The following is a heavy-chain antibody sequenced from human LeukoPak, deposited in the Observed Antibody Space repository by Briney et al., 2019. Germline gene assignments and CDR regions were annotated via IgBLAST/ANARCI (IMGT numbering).Heavy chain of an antibody. J-gene: IGHJ3*02. Sequence: GGSLRLSCAASGFTFSSYAMHWVRQAPGKGLEWVAVISYDGSNKYYADSVKGRFTISRDNSKNTLYLQMNSLRAEDTAVYYCASPTVVTQAFDIWGQGTMVTVSS. CDR3: ASPTVVTQAFDI. CDR2: ISYDGSNK. V-gene: IGHV3-30-3*01. D-gene: IGHD4-23*01. CDR1: GFTFSSYA.